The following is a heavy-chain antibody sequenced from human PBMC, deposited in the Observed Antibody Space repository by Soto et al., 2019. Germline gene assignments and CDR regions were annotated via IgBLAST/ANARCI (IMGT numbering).Heavy chain of an antibody. Sequence: EVQLVESGGGLVQPGGSLRLSCAASGFTFSSYEMNWVRQAPGKGLEWVSYISSSGSTIYYPDSVKGRFTISRDNAKNSLYLQMTSLRAEDTAVYYCARDAAPFEAVVQGDYWGQGTLVTVSS. J-gene: IGHJ4*02. CDR2: ISSSGSTI. V-gene: IGHV3-48*03. CDR3: ARDAAPFEAVVQGDY. CDR1: GFTFSSYE. D-gene: IGHD3-3*01.